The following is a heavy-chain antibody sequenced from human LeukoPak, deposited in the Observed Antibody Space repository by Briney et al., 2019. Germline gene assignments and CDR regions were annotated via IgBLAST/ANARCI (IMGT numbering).Heavy chain of an antibody. V-gene: IGHV1-2*02. D-gene: IGHD5-24*01. J-gene: IGHJ4*02. Sequence: ASVKVSCKASGYTFTNYYMHWVRQAPGQGLEWMGWSNPSTGATNSAQKFQDRVTMTRDTSISTAYMELGSLRSDDTAVYYCAPSGGRTSGYNFYFDYWGQGTLVTVSS. CDR3: APSGGRTSGYNFYFDY. CDR1: GYTFTNYY. CDR2: SNPSTGAT.